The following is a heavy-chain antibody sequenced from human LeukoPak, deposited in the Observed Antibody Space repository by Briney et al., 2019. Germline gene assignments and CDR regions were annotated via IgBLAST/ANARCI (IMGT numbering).Heavy chain of an antibody. J-gene: IGHJ4*02. CDR3: ARDRDYGDHSFDY. CDR1: GGTFSSYA. V-gene: IGHV1-69*04. Sequence: GASVKVSCKASGGTFSSYAISWVRQAPGQGLEWMGRIIPILGIANYAQKFQGRVTITADKSTSTAYMELSSLRSEDTAVYYCARDRDYGDHSFDYWGQGTLVTVSS. CDR2: IIPILGIA. D-gene: IGHD4-17*01.